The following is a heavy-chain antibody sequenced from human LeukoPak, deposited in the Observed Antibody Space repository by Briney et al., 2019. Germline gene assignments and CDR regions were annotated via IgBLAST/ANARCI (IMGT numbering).Heavy chain of an antibody. D-gene: IGHD3-9*01. J-gene: IGHJ3*02. CDR3: AKDLLYYDILTGYYHDAFDI. V-gene: IGHV3-23*01. CDR2: ISGSGGST. Sequence: GGSLRLFCAASGFTFSSYAMSWVRQAPGKGLEWVSAISGSGGSTYYADSVKGRFTISRDNSKNTLYLQMNSLRAEDTAVYYCAKDLLYYDILTGYYHDAFDIWGQGTMVTVSS. CDR1: GFTFSSYA.